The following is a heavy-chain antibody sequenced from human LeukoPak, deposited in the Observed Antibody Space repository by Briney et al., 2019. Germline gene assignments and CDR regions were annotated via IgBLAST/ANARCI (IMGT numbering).Heavy chain of an antibody. CDR3: ARSLISRGSGSYSSDY. V-gene: IGHV3-11*04. Sequence: GGSLRLSCAASGFTFSNYYMSWIRQAPGKGLEWVSHISTSGSTIYYADSVKGRFTISRDNAKNSLYLQMDSLRAEDTAVYYCARSLISRGSGSYSSDYWGQGTLVTVSS. CDR2: ISTSGSTI. D-gene: IGHD3-10*01. CDR1: GFTFSNYY. J-gene: IGHJ4*02.